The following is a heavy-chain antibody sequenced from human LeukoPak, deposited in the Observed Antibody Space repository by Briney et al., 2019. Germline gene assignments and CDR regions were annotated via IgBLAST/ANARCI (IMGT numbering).Heavy chain of an antibody. CDR2: ISAYNGNT. J-gene: IGHJ5*02. V-gene: IGHV1-18*01. CDR3: ARDGVVPAARNWFDP. CDR1: GYTFTSYG. Sequence: GGSVKVSCKASGYTFTSYGISWVRQAPGQGLEWMGGISAYNGNTNYAQKLQGRVTMTTDTSTSTAYMELRSLRSDDTAVYYCARDGVVPAARNWFDPWGQGTLVTVSS. D-gene: IGHD2-2*01.